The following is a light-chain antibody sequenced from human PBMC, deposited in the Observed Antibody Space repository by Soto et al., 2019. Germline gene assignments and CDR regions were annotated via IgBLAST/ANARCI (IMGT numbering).Light chain of an antibody. J-gene: IGLJ2*01. CDR3: CSRL. Sequence: QSALTQPASVSGSPGQSITISCTGTSSDVGSYNLVSWYQQHPGKAPKLMIYEVAKRPSGVSARFSGSQSGDTASLTISGLQAADEAYYYCCSRLFGGGTKVTVL. CDR2: EVA. CDR1: SSDVGSYNL. V-gene: IGLV2-23*02.